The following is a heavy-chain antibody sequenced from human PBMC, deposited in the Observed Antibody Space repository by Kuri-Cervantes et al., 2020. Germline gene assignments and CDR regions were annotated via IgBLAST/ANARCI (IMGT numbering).Heavy chain of an antibody. CDR3: ARDLDYDSSSSDAFDI. Sequence: GSLRLSCTVSGGSISSYYWSWIRQPPGKGLEWIGYIYYSGSTEYNPSLKSRVTISVDTSKSQFSLKMSSVTAADTAVYYCARDLDYDSSSSDAFDIWGKGTMVTVSS. CDR1: GGSISSYY. D-gene: IGHD3-22*01. CDR2: IYYSGST. J-gene: IGHJ3*02. V-gene: IGHV4-59*13.